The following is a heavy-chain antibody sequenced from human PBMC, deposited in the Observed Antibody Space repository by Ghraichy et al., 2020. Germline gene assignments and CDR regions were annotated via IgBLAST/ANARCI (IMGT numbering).Heavy chain of an antibody. V-gene: IGHV3-23*01. CDR2: ITGSGGNT. Sequence: GGSLRLSCAASGFTFSNYVMRWVRQAPGKGLEWVSTITGSGGNTYYADSVKGRLTISRDNSKNTLYLQMNSLRVEDTAIYYCARGSGYAFDVWGQGTMVTVSS. J-gene: IGHJ3*01. CDR1: GFTFSNYV. CDR3: ARGSGYAFDV. D-gene: IGHD3-10*01.